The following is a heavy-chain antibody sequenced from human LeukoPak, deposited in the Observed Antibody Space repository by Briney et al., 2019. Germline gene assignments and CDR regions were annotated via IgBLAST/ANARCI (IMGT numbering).Heavy chain of an antibody. CDR1: GFTVSSNY. CDR3: ARDYYDSSGPEPAFDI. Sequence: PGGSLRLSCAASGFTVSSNYMSWVRQAPGKGLEWVSVIYSGGSTYYADSVKGRFTISRDNSKNTLYLQMNSLRAEETAVYYCARDYYDSSGPEPAFDIWGQGTMVTVSS. J-gene: IGHJ3*02. D-gene: IGHD3-22*01. V-gene: IGHV3-53*01. CDR2: IYSGGST.